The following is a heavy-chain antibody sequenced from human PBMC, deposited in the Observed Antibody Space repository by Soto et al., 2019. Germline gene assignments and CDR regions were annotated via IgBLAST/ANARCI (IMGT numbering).Heavy chain of an antibody. D-gene: IGHD2-21*01. CDR2: ISTAGDT. V-gene: IGHV3-13*01. CDR3: ARGRDSGLYYFDY. J-gene: IGHJ4*02. Sequence: GGSLRLSCAASGFTFSDYDMHWVRQVTGKGLEWVSTISTAGDTYYPGSVKGRFTISRENAKNSLFLQMNSLRADDTTVYYCARGRDSGLYYFDYWGQGTLVTVSS. CDR1: GFTFSDYD.